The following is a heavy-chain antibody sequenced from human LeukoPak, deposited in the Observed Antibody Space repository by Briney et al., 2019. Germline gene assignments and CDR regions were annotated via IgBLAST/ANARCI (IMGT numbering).Heavy chain of an antibody. J-gene: IGHJ2*01. V-gene: IGHV5-51*01. CDR3: ARTPGSSDYRGYQYWYFDL. Sequence: GESLKISCKGSGYSFTSYWIGWVRQMPGKGLEWMGIIYPGDSDTRYSPSFQGQVAISADESITTAYLQWSSLKASDTAIYFCARTPGSSDYRGYQYWYFDLWGRGTLVTVSS. D-gene: IGHD5-12*01. CDR1: GYSFTSYW. CDR2: IYPGDSDT.